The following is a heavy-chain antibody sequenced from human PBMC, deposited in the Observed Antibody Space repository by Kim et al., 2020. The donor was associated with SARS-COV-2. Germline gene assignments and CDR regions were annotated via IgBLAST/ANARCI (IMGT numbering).Heavy chain of an antibody. CDR3: ARDLMDTAMVTEDYYYGMDV. V-gene: IGHV3-33*01. Sequence: GGSLRLSCAASGFTFSSYGMHWVRQAPGKGLEWVAVIWYDGSNKYYADSVKGRFTISRDNSKNTLYLQMNSLRAEDTAVYYCARDLMDTAMVTEDYYYGMDVWGQGTTVTVSS. CDR2: IWYDGSNK. D-gene: IGHD5-18*01. J-gene: IGHJ6*02. CDR1: GFTFSSYG.